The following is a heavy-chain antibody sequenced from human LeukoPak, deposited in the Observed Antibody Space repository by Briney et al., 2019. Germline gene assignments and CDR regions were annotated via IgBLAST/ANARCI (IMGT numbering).Heavy chain of an antibody. CDR1: GGSVSSDNYY. V-gene: IGHV4-61*01. CDR2: IYYSGST. Sequence: PSETLSLTCTVSGGSVSSDNYYWSWIRQTPGKGLEWIGYIYYSGSTKYNPSLKSRVTISVDTSKNQFSLKLSSVTTADTAIYYCAREGGNYLVDYWGQGTLVTVSS. CDR3: AREGGNYLVDY. D-gene: IGHD5-24*01. J-gene: IGHJ4*02.